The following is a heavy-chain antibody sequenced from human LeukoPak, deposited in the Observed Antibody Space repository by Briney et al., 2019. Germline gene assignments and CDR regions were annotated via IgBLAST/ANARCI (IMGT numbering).Heavy chain of an antibody. V-gene: IGHV4-59*12. CDR1: GGSISSYY. CDR2: IYYSGST. D-gene: IGHD4-17*01. Sequence: SETLSLTCTVSGGSISSYYWSWIRQPPGKGLEWIGYIYYSGSTNYNPSLKSRVTISVDTSKNQFSLTLNSVTAADTAVYFCARDPHHDEHGDEGFDYWGQGTLVAVSS. J-gene: IGHJ4*02. CDR3: ARDPHHDEHGDEGFDY.